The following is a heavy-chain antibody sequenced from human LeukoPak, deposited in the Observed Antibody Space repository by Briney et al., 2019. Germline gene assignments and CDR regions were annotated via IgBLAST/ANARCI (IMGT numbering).Heavy chain of an antibody. CDR2: IYYSGST. V-gene: IGHV4-59*12. Sequence: SETLSLTCTVSGGSISSYYWSWIRQPPGKGLEWIGYIYYSGSTNYNPSLKSRISISVDTSKNQFSLKLTSVTAADTAVYYCARDYYGSGSYYYDYWGQGTLVTVSS. D-gene: IGHD3-10*01. CDR3: ARDYYGSGSYYYDY. CDR1: GGSISSYY. J-gene: IGHJ4*02.